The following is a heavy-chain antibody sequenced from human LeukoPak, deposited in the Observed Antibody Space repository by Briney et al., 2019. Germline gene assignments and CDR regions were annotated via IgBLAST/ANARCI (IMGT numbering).Heavy chain of an antibody. D-gene: IGHD1-26*01. CDR2: INPNSGGT. CDR1: GYTFTGYY. J-gene: IGHJ3*02. Sequence: ASVKVSCKASGYTFTGYYMHWVRQAPGQGLEWMGWINPNSGGTNYAQKFQGKVTMTRDTSISTAYMELSRLRSDVTAVYYCARDDSGSYLAFDIWGQGTMVTVSS. V-gene: IGHV1-2*02. CDR3: ARDDSGSYLAFDI.